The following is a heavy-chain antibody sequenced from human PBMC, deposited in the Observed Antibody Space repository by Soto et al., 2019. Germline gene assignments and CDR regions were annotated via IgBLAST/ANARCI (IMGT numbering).Heavy chain of an antibody. CDR2: ISWNSGSI. CDR3: AKDPSTKITMVRGVTSWFDP. J-gene: IGHJ5*02. Sequence: LRLSCAASGFTFDDYAMHWVRQAPCNGLEWVSGISWNSGSIGYADSVKGRFTISRDNAKNSLYLQMNSLRAEDTALYYCAKDPSTKITMVRGVTSWFDPWGQGTLVTVSS. V-gene: IGHV3-9*01. CDR1: GFTFDDYA. D-gene: IGHD3-10*01.